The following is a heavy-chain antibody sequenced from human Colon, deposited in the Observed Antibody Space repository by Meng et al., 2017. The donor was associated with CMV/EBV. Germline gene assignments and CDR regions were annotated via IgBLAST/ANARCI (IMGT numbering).Heavy chain of an antibody. CDR1: GYTFTANF. CDR2: INPPNGDT. Sequence: QVQLVQAGAEVKKPGASVKLSCKASGYTFTANFMHWVRQAPGKGLEWMGWINPPNGDTKYAQKFEGRVTITRDTSISTVYMELNSLTSDDMAVYYCAKRVQPDSGYSNWGQGTLVTVSS. CDR3: AKRVQPDSGYSN. J-gene: IGHJ4*02. V-gene: IGHV1-2*02. D-gene: IGHD3-22*01.